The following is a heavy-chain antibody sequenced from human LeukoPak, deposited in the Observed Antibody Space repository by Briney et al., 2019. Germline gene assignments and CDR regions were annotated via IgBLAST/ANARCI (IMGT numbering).Heavy chain of an antibody. CDR3: TSTGYCSGGSCYSYYYYYYYMDV. CDR1: GFTFSGSA. CDR2: IRSKANSYAT. D-gene: IGHD2-15*01. Sequence: GGSLRLSCAASGFTFSGSAMHWVRQASGKGLEWVGRIRSKANSYATAYAASVKGRFTISRDDSKNTAYLQMNSLKTEDTAVYYCTSTGYCSGGSCYSYYYYYYYMDVWGKGTTVTVSS. J-gene: IGHJ6*03. V-gene: IGHV3-73*01.